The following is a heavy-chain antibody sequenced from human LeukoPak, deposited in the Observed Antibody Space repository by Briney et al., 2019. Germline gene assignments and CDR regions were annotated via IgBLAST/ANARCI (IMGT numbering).Heavy chain of an antibody. J-gene: IGHJ1*01. Sequence: GGSLRLSCAASGFTFSSYAMSWVRQAPGKGLEWVSAISGSGGSTYYADSVKGRFTISRDNSKNTLYLQMNSLRDEDTAVYYCAKDPKRWTMIVGIYFQHWGQGTLVTVSS. CDR1: GFTFSSYA. CDR3: AKDPKRWTMIVGIYFQH. CDR2: ISGSGGST. V-gene: IGHV3-23*01. D-gene: IGHD3-22*01.